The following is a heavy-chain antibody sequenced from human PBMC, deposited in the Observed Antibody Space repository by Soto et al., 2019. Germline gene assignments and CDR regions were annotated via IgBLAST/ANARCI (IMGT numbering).Heavy chain of an antibody. V-gene: IGHV3-66*01. Sequence: GGSLRLSCAASGFTVSSNYMSWVRQAPGKGLEWVSVIYSGGSTYYADSVKGRFTISRDNSKNTLYLQMNSLRAEDTAVYYCAGTGGRFGVVTPLYYYMDVWGKGTTVTVSS. CDR1: GFTVSSNY. CDR2: IYSGGST. D-gene: IGHD3-3*01. CDR3: AGTGGRFGVVTPLYYYMDV. J-gene: IGHJ6*03.